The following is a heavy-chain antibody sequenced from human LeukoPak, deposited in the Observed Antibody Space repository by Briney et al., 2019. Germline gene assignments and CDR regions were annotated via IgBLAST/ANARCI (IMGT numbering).Heavy chain of an antibody. CDR3: AISVAVAGPPVDY. D-gene: IGHD6-19*01. CDR2: IRYDGSNK. CDR1: GFTFSSYG. V-gene: IGHV3-30*02. J-gene: IGHJ4*02. Sequence: PGGSLRLSCAASGFTFSSYGMHWVRQAPGKGLEWVAFIRYDGSNKYYADSVKGRFTISRDNSKNTLYLQMNSLRAEHTAVYYCAISVAVAGPPVDYWGQGTLVTVSS.